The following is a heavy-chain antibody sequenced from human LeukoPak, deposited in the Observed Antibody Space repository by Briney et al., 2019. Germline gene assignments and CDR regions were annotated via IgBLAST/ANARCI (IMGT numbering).Heavy chain of an antibody. J-gene: IGHJ4*02. D-gene: IGHD6-19*01. CDR3: ARDQSQGSGCFGY. CDR2: IYYSGST. CDR1: GGSISSGGYY. Sequence: SETLSLTCTVSGGSISSGGYYWSWIRQHPGKGLEWIGYIYYSGSTYYNPSLKSRVTISVDTSKNQFSLKLSSVTAADTAVYYCARDQSQGSGCFGYWGQGTLVTVSS. V-gene: IGHV4-31*03.